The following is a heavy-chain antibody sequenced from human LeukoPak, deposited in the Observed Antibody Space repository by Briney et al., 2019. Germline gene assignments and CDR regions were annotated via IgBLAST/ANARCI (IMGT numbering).Heavy chain of an antibody. CDR1: GVSLRGYY. CDR2: ISHEGDS. Sequence: SETLSLTCAVSGVSLRGYYWGWIRQSPEKGLEWIGEISHEGDSIYNPSLKSRVTLSVHMSKNQFSLKLRSVTAADTAVYYCARGRNYVSDYYFDVWGKGTTVIVSS. J-gene: IGHJ6*03. V-gene: IGHV4-34*01. D-gene: IGHD1-7*01. CDR3: ARGRNYVSDYYFDV.